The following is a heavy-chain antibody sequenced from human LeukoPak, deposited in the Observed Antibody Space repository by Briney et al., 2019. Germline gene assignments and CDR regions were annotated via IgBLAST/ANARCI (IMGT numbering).Heavy chain of an antibody. CDR3: ARDVRDSSGSYLRAFDY. D-gene: IGHD3-22*01. J-gene: IGHJ4*02. V-gene: IGHV4-39*07. Sequence: PSETLSLTCTVSGGSIRSFDNYRVWIRQPPGKGLEWIGGIHYNGNTYYYPSLKSRVTILVDTSKNQFSLRLSSVTAADTAVYYCARDVRDSSGSYLRAFDYWGQGTLVTVSS. CDR1: GGSIRSFDNY. CDR2: IHYNGNT.